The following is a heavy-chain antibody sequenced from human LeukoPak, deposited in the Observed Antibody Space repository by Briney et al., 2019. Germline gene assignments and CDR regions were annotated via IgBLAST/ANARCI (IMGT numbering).Heavy chain of an antibody. CDR1: GGSISSGGYY. J-gene: IGHJ5*02. V-gene: IGHV4-31*03. Sequence: SQTLFLTCTVSGGSISSGGYYWSWIRQHPGKGLEWIGYIYYSGSTYYNPSLKSRVTISVDTSKNQFSLKLSSVTAADTAVYYCARGVVVPAAMLRIFEFDPWGQGTLVTVSS. D-gene: IGHD2-2*01. CDR3: ARGVVVPAAMLRIFEFDP. CDR2: IYYSGST.